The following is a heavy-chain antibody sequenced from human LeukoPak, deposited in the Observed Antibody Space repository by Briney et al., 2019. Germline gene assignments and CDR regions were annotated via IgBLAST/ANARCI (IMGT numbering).Heavy chain of an antibody. Sequence: GGSLRLSCAASGFTFSSYAMHWVRQAPGKGLEWVAVISYDGSNKYYADSVKGRFTISRDNSKNTLYLQMNSLRAEDTAVYYCARLGSALAGYWFDPWGQGTLVTVSS. D-gene: IGHD2-2*03. CDR2: ISYDGSNK. CDR3: ARLGSALAGYWFDP. V-gene: IGHV3-30*04. CDR1: GFTFSSYA. J-gene: IGHJ5*02.